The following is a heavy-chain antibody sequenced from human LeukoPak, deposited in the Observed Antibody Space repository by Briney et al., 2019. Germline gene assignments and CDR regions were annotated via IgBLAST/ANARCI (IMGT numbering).Heavy chain of an antibody. CDR1: GTSIRSGSYY. Sequence: SETLSLTCTVTGTSIRSGSYYWNWIRQAAGKGLGWLGRMYIGGRTTYNPSLKSRVTISLDTTENQFSLRLRSVTAADTAVYYCAREGIAVADTYYYYYMDVWGKGTWVTVSS. D-gene: IGHD6-19*01. V-gene: IGHV4-61*02. J-gene: IGHJ6*03. CDR2: MYIGGRT. CDR3: AREGIAVADTYYYYYMDV.